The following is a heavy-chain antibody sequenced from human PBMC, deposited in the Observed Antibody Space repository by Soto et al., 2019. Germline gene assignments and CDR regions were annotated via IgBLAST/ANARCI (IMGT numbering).Heavy chain of an antibody. CDR1: GGSISSSSYY. Sequence: SETLSLTCTVSGGSISSSSYYWGWIRQPPGKGLEWIGSIYYSGSTYYNPSLKSRVTISVDTSKNQFSLKLSSVTAADTAVYYCARQGVMSKKIDYWGQGTLVTVSS. CDR3: ARQGVMSKKIDY. D-gene: IGHD2-21*01. CDR2: IYYSGST. V-gene: IGHV4-39*01. J-gene: IGHJ4*02.